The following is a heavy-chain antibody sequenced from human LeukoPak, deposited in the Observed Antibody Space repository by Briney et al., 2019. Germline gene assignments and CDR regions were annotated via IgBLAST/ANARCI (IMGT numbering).Heavy chain of an antibody. CDR1: GFIFSGYW. CDR3: ARQSEGTLGDY. D-gene: IGHD1-14*01. CDR2: IKQDGSEK. Sequence: GGSLRLSCAASGFIFSGYWMNWVRQAPGKGLEWVANIKQDGSEKYYVDSVKGRFTISRVNARNTMYLQMNRLRPDDTAVYYCARQSEGTLGDYWGQGTPVTVSS. V-gene: IGHV3-7*01. J-gene: IGHJ4*02.